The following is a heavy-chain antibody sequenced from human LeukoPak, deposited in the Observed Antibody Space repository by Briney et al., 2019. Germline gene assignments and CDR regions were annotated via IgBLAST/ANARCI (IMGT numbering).Heavy chain of an antibody. CDR2: INPSGGST. CDR3: ARDRTGDHGLRAADWYFDL. D-gene: IGHD7-27*01. V-gene: IGHV1-46*01. J-gene: IGHJ2*01. Sequence: ASVKVSCKASGYTLTSYYMHWVRQAPGQGLEWMGIINPSGGSTSYAQKFQGRVTMTRDTSTSTVYMELSSLRSEDTAVYYCARDRTGDHGLRAADWYFDLWGRGTLVTVSS. CDR1: GYTLTSYY.